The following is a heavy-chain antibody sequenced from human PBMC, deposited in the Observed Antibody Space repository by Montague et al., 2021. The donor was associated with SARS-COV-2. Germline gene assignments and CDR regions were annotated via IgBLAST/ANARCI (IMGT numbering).Heavy chain of an antibody. CDR2: INHGGRT. CDR1: GGSFSGYY. CDR3: ARGIRGVIMLYDYYLMDV. D-gene: IGHD3-10*01. V-gene: IGHV4-34*01. J-gene: IGHJ6*02. Sequence: SETLSLTCAVYGGSFSGYYWTWIRQPPGKGLEWIGDINHGGRTNYNPSLKSRVTISAETSKNQFSLRVNSVTAADTAVYFCARGIRGVIMLYDYYLMDVWGRGTTVSVSS.